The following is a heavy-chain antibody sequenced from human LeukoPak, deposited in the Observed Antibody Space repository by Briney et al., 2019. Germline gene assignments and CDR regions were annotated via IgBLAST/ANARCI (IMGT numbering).Heavy chain of an antibody. V-gene: IGHV1-2*02. CDR3: ATDHLHYDILTGQFLTYFDY. Sequence: ASVKVSCKASGYTFSAYHIHWVRRAPGQGLEWMGWINPNSGGTNFAPKFHGRVSMTRDTSLSTAYMELSSLRSDDTAVYYCATDHLHYDILTGQFLTYFDYWGQGTLVTVSS. CDR1: GYTFSAYH. CDR2: INPNSGGT. J-gene: IGHJ4*02. D-gene: IGHD3-9*01.